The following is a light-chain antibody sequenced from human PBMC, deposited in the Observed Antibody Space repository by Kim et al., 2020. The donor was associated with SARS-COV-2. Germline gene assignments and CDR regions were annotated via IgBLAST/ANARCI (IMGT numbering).Light chain of an antibody. J-gene: IGKJ1*01. V-gene: IGKV3-20*01. CDR2: GAS. CDR1: QRVSSNY. CDR3: QQYVSSRT. Sequence: WSPGERVPLCRRTSQRVSSNYLAWYQQKPGQAPRLLIYGASSRATGIPDRFSGSGSGTDFTLTISRLEPEDFAVYYCQQYVSSRTFGQGTKVEIK.